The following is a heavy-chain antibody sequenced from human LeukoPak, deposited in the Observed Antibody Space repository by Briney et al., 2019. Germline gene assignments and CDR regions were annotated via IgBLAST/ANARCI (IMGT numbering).Heavy chain of an antibody. J-gene: IGHJ4*02. CDR1: GFTFSSFA. V-gene: IGHV3-30*04. D-gene: IGHD3-10*01. Sequence: PGRSLRLSCAASGFTFSSFARHGVRQAPGKGLEWVAVILDDGSNKYYADSVKGRFTISRDNSKNTLYLQMNSLRAEDTAVYYCAREFRLLLWFGDLAYWGQGTLVTVSS. CDR3: AREFRLLLWFGDLAY. CDR2: ILDDGSNK.